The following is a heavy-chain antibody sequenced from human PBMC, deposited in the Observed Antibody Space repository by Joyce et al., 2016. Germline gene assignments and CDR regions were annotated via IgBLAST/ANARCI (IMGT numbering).Heavy chain of an antibody. J-gene: IGHJ4*02. CDR1: GFTFSSSD. CDR3: ARDLGTSGWNFDY. D-gene: IGHD6-19*01. Sequence: QVQLVESGGGVVQPGRSLRLSCAASGFTFSSSDMHWVRQAPGKGLEWVTISTYDGSNKDDADTVKGRFTISRDNSKSTLYLQRNSLRAEDTAVCYCARDLGTSGWNFDYWGQGTLVTVSS. CDR2: STYDGSNK. V-gene: IGHV3-30*04.